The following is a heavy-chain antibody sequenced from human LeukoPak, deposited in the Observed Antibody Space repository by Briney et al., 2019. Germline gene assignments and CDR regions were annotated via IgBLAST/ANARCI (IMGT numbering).Heavy chain of an antibody. CDR2: INSNGDT. D-gene: IGHD3-10*01. CDR3: ARDRGLDGSDQLDS. Sequence: KPSETLSLTCTVSGGSISSYHWIWIRQPAGKGLEWIGRINSNGDTVYNPSLKSRATMSLDMTNNQISLKLSSVTAADTAVYYCARDRGLDGSDQLDSWGPGTLVTVSS. V-gene: IGHV4-4*07. CDR1: GGSISSYH. J-gene: IGHJ5*01.